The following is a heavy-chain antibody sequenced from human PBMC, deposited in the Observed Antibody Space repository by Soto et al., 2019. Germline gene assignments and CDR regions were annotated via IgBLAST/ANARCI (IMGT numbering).Heavy chain of an antibody. D-gene: IGHD6-19*01. Sequence: SETLSLTCTVSVDSFSRYYWSWIRQPPGKGLEWIGYVYYSGNTDYNPSLKSRVTISVDTSKNQFSLKLRSVTAADTAVYYCARVLAVANCFDLWGLGTLVTVSS. CDR2: VYYSGNT. V-gene: IGHV4-59*08. J-gene: IGHJ5*02. CDR3: ARVLAVANCFDL. CDR1: VDSFSRYY.